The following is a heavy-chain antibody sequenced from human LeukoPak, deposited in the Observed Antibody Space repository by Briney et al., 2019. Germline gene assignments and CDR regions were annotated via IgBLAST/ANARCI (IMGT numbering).Heavy chain of an antibody. CDR1: GYTFTSYG. D-gene: IGHD4-17*01. CDR3: ARDGVATVTPWYFDY. CDR2: ISAYNGNT. V-gene: IGHV1-18*01. Sequence: ASVKVSCKASGYTFTSYGISWVRQAPGQGLERMGWISAYNGNTNYAQKFQGRVMITADKSTSTAYMELSSLRSEDTAVYYCARDGVATVTPWYFDYWGQGTLVTVSS. J-gene: IGHJ4*02.